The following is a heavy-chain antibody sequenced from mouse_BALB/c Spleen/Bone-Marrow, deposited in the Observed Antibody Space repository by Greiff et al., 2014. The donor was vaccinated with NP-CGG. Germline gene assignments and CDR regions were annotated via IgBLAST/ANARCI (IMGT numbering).Heavy chain of an antibody. D-gene: IGHD2-1*01. CDR1: GFTFSSYG. Sequence: EVMLVESGGGLVKPGGSLKLSCAASGFTFSSYGMSWVRQTPEKRLEWVGTISGGGSYTYYPDSVKGRFTISRDNAKNNLYLQMSSLRSEDTALYYCARQNGNYGYYYAMDYWGQGTSVTVSS. CDR2: ISGGGSYT. V-gene: IGHV5-9-2*01. J-gene: IGHJ4*01. CDR3: ARQNGNYGYYYAMDY.